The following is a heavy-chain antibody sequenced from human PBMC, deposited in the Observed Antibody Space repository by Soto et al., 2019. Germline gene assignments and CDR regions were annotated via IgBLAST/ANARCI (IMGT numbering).Heavy chain of an antibody. Sequence: GGSLRLSCAASGFTFSSYSMNWVRQAPGKGLEWVSYISSSSSTIYYADSVKGRFTISRDNAKNSLYLQMNSLRDGDTAVYYCATGAFWYYDSSGYYYDAFDIWGQGTMVTVSS. CDR1: GFTFSSYS. V-gene: IGHV3-48*02. D-gene: IGHD3-22*01. CDR3: ATGAFWYYDSSGYYYDAFDI. J-gene: IGHJ3*02. CDR2: ISSSSSTI.